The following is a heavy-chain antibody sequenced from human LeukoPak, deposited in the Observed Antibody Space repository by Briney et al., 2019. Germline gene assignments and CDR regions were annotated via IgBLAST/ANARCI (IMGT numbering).Heavy chain of an antibody. J-gene: IGHJ4*02. CDR2: ISGSGGST. V-gene: IGHV3-23*01. Sequence: PGGSLRLSCAASGFAFSSYAMSWVRRAPGKGLEWVSAISGSGGSTYYADSVKGRFTISRDNSKNTLYLQMNSLRAEDTAVYYCAKGYSGSYSYYFDYWGQGTLVTVSS. D-gene: IGHD1-26*01. CDR3: AKGYSGSYSYYFDY. CDR1: GFAFSSYA.